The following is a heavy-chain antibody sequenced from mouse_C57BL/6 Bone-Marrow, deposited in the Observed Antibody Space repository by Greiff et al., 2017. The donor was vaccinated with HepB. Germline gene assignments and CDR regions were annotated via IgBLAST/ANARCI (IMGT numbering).Heavy chain of an antibody. J-gene: IGHJ1*03. Sequence: EVQLQQSVAELVRPGASVKLSCTASGFNIKNTYMHWVKQRPEQGLEWIGRIDPANGNTKYAPKFQGKATITADTSSNTAYLQLSSLTSEDTAIYYCARGESITTVVSYWYFDVWGTGTTVTVSS. V-gene: IGHV14-3*01. CDR1: GFNIKNTY. D-gene: IGHD1-1*01. CDR2: IDPANGNT. CDR3: ARGESITTVVSYWYFDV.